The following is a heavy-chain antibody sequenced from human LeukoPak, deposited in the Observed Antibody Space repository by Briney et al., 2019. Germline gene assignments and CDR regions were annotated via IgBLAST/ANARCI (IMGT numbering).Heavy chain of an antibody. D-gene: IGHD4-17*01. Sequence: GGSLRLACAASGFTFSSYSMNWVRQAPGKGLEWVSSISSSSSYIYYADSVKGRFTISRDNAKNSPYLQMNSLRAEDTAVYYCARGSYDYGDYLDYWGQGTLVTVSS. CDR3: ARGSYDYGDYLDY. V-gene: IGHV3-21*01. CDR1: GFTFSSYS. J-gene: IGHJ4*02. CDR2: ISSSSSYI.